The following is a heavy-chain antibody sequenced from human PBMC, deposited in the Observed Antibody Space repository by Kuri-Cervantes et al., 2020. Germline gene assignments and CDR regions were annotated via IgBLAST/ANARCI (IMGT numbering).Heavy chain of an antibody. Sequence: ASVKVSCKVSGYTLTELSVHWVRQAPGKGLEWMGGFDPEDGETIYAQKFQGRVTMTEDTSTDTAYMELSSLRSEDTAVYYCARDQDGQLAPDDPFDFWGLGTMVTVSS. CDR3: ARDQDGQLAPDDPFDF. CDR1: GYTLTELS. D-gene: IGHD6-6*01. J-gene: IGHJ3*01. CDR2: FDPEDGET. V-gene: IGHV1-24*01.